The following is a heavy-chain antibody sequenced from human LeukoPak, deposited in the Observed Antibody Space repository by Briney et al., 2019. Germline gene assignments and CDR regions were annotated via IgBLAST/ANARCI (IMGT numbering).Heavy chain of an antibody. V-gene: IGHV4-59*01. D-gene: IGHD3-22*01. Sequence: SETLSLTCTVSGGSISSYYWSWIRQPPGKGLEWIGYIYYSGSTNYNPSLKSRVTISVDTSKNQFSLKLSSVTAADTAVYYCAREMGGGHYYDSSGYYNWFDPWGQGTLVTVSS. J-gene: IGHJ5*02. CDR3: AREMGGGHYYDSSGYYNWFDP. CDR2: IYYSGST. CDR1: GGSISSYY.